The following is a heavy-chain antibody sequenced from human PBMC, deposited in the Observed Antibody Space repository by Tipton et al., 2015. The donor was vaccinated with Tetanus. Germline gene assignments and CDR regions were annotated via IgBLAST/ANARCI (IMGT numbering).Heavy chain of an antibody. D-gene: IGHD6-19*01. CDR3: ARIGWLQQNKPAFDI. V-gene: IGHV4-59*01. CDR1: GGSLRSYY. Sequence: TLSLTCTVSGGSLRSYYWSWIRQSPGKGLEWLGYIYFSGHTKYNPSLQSRVTFSLDTSQNQFSLKLSSVTAADTAVYYCARIGWLQQNKPAFDIWGQGTVVTVSS. J-gene: IGHJ3*02. CDR2: IYFSGHT.